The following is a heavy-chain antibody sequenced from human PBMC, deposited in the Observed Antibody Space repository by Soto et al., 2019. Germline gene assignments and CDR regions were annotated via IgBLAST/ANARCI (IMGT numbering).Heavy chain of an antibody. V-gene: IGHV1-18*01. J-gene: IGHJ4*02. CDR2: ISAYNGNT. Sequence: DSVKVSCKTSGYTFTSYGISWVRQAPGQGLEWMGWISAYNGNTNYAQKLQGRVTMTTDTSTSTTYMELRSLRSDDTAVYYCARYAKHDYGGNSGRVGPWSYWGQGTPVTVSS. D-gene: IGHD4-17*01. CDR3: ARYAKHDYGGNSGRVGPWSY. CDR1: GYTFTSYG.